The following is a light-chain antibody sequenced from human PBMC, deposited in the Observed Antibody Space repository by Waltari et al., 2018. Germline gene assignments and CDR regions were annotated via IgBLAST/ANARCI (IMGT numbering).Light chain of an antibody. Sequence: QSALTQPASVSGSPGQSITISCAGTSSDIGSYNFVSWYHQHPGKSPNLIIYDFSNRPSGVSDRFSGSKSGNTASLTISGLQADDEATYYCNSYTTGSSLTVIFGGGTKLTVL. V-gene: IGLV2-14*01. J-gene: IGLJ2*01. CDR3: NSYTTGSSLTVI. CDR2: DFS. CDR1: SSDIGSYNF.